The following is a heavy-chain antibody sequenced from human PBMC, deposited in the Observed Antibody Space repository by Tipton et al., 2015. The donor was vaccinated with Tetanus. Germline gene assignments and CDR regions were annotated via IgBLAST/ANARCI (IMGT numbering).Heavy chain of an antibody. D-gene: IGHD4-23*01. CDR3: ASLYGGNPPFDY. CDR1: GYSFTGYW. J-gene: IGHJ4*02. Sequence: QLVQSGAEVKKPGESLKISCKGSGYSFTGYWIAWVRQMPGKGLEWMGTIYPGDSDTTYSPSFQGQVTISADKSIKTPYLRWNSLGAPDPALYYWASLYGGNPPFDYWGQGTLVTVSS. CDR2: IYPGDSDT. V-gene: IGHV5-51*01.